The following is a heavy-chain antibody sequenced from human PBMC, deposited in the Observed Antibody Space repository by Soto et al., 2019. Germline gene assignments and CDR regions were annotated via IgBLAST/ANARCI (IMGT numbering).Heavy chain of an antibody. CDR1: GYTFTSYW. Sequence: GESLKISCKGSGYTFTSYWIGWVRQLPGKGLEWMAIIYPADSDTRYSPSFQGQVTISADKSISTAYLQWRSLRESDTAMYFCERDYGIYFDHWGQGTLVTVST. CDR2: IYPADSDT. J-gene: IGHJ4*02. CDR3: ERDYGIYFDH. V-gene: IGHV5-51*01. D-gene: IGHD3-10*01.